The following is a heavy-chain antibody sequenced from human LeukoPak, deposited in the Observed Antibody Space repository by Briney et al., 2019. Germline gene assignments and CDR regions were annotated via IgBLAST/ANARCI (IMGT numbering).Heavy chain of an antibody. CDR1: GGMFTSYG. J-gene: IGHJ5*01. CDR3: ARDPSNTSGRMIWFDS. D-gene: IGHD2-2*01. Sequence: ASVKVSCKASGGMFTSYGITWVRQAPGQGLEWMGGIIPILSASTYTQKFQGRVTITADESTSTAYMEVRSLRSDDTAMYYCARDPSNTSGRMIWFDSWGQGTLVTVSS. V-gene: IGHV1-69*13. CDR2: IIPILSAS.